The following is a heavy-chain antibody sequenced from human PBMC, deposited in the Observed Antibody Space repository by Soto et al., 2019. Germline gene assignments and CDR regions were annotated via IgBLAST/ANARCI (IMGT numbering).Heavy chain of an antibody. Sequence: GGSLKLSCASYGVAFDDYAMHWVRQVPGKGLEWVSGISWNSASIGYADSVKGRFTISRDNTKNSLYLQMDSLRAADTALYYCTKSVYDDSGYYLFYFDSWGQGALVIASS. V-gene: IGHV3-9*01. CDR3: TKSVYDDSGYYLFYFDS. D-gene: IGHD3-22*01. J-gene: IGHJ4*02. CDR2: ISWNSASI. CDR1: GVAFDDYA.